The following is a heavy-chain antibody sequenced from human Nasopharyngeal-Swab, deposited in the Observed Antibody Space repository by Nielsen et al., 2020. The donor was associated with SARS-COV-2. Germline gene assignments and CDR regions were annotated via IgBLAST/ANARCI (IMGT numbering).Heavy chain of an antibody. D-gene: IGHD2/OR15-2a*01. CDR3: ARGRGSSTSMIGY. CDR1: GFTFSNYR. J-gene: IGHJ4*02. Sequence: SCAAFGFTFSNYRMHWVRHAPGKGLVWVSLFNGDGSSLNYADFVKGRFTISTDNAKSTLYLEMNSLRAEDTAVYYCARGRGSSTSMIGYWGQGTLVTVSS. V-gene: IGHV3-74*01. CDR2: FNGDGSSL.